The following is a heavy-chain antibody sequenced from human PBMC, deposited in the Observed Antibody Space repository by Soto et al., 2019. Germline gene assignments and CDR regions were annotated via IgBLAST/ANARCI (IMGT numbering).Heavy chain of an antibody. CDR3: AKRMGGVSGWYYLDY. CDR2: ILYDGNIK. D-gene: IGHD6-19*01. J-gene: IGHJ4*02. Sequence: GGSLRLSCAASGFTFSNFGMHWVLQAPCKGLEWVAVILYDGNIKYYADSVKGRFTISRDNSKNTLYLQMNSLRAEDTAVYYCAKRMGGVSGWYYLDYWGQGTLVTVSS. CDR1: GFTFSNFG. V-gene: IGHV3-30*18.